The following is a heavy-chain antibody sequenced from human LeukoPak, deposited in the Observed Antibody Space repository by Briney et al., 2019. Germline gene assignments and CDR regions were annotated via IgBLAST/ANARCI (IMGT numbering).Heavy chain of an antibody. CDR3: ARGRGVVRGVIYYYYGMDV. V-gene: IGHV4-34*01. D-gene: IGHD3-10*01. CDR1: SGSFSGYY. J-gene: IGHJ6*02. Sequence: SQTLSLTCAVYSGSFSGYYWSWIRQPPGKGLEWIGEINHSGSTNYNPSLKSRVTISVDTSKNQFSLKLSSVTAADTAVYYCARGRGVVRGVIYYYYGMDVWGQGTTVTVSS. CDR2: INHSGST.